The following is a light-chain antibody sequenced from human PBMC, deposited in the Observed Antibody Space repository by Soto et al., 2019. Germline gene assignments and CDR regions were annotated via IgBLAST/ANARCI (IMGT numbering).Light chain of an antibody. Sequence: QSVLTQPPSASGAPGQGVTISCFGSYSNVGDNTVDWYQHLPGSAPKLLIYKNDQRPSGIPDQFSASKSGTSASLAISGLQSGHEADYYCAAWDDIRNTYVFGTGTKVTVL. J-gene: IGLJ1*01. CDR2: KND. V-gene: IGLV1-44*01. CDR3: AAWDDIRNTYV. CDR1: YSNVGDNT.